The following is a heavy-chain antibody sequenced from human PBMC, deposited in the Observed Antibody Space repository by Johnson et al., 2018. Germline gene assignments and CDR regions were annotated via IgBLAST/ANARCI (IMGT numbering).Heavy chain of an antibody. CDR1: GYTFTSYD. CDR3: GRSLKGGGVFFDY. V-gene: IGHV1-8*01. CDR2: MNPDTGDT. D-gene: IGHD3-16*01. Sequence: QVQLVQSGAEVKKPGASVKVSCKASGYTFTSYDINWVRQAPGQGPEWMGWMNPDTGDTGYVQKFQGRVTLTRDTYISTAYIELTNPRSDETAGYYCGRSLKGGGVFFDYWGQGTLVTASS. J-gene: IGHJ4*02.